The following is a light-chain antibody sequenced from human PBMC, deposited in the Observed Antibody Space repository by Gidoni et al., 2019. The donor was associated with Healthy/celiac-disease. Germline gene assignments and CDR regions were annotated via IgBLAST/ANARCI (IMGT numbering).Light chain of an antibody. J-gene: IGKJ1*01. CDR2: GAS. CDR3: QQYGSSPPT. V-gene: IGKV3-20*01. CDR1: QSVSSNY. Sequence: EIVVTQSPGTLSLSPGERATLSYSDSQSVSSNYLAWYQQKPGQAPRHLIYGASTRATGIPDRFSGSGSGTDFTLTISSLEPEDFAVYYCQQYGSSPPTFGQGTKVEIK.